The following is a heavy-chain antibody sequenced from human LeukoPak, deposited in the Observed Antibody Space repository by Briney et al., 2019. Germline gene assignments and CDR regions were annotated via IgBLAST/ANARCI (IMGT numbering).Heavy chain of an antibody. Sequence: KASETLSLTCAVYGGSFSGYYWSWIRQPPGKGLEWIGEINHSGSTNYNPSLKSRVTISVDTSKNQFSLKLSSVTAADTAVYYCASHYYDSSGYLNAFDIWGQGTLVTVSS. CDR2: INHSGST. D-gene: IGHD3-22*01. V-gene: IGHV4-34*01. J-gene: IGHJ4*02. CDR1: GGSFSGYY. CDR3: ASHYYDSSGYLNAFDI.